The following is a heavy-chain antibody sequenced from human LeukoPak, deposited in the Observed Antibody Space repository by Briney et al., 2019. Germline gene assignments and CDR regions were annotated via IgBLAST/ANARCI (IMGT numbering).Heavy chain of an antibody. Sequence: ASVKVSCKASGYTFTGYYMHWVRQAPGQGLEWMGWINPNSGGTNYAQKFQGRVTMTRDTSISTVYMELSRLRSDDTAVYYCARDRGEGATTYYFDYWGQGTLVTVSS. CDR3: ARDRGEGATTYYFDY. J-gene: IGHJ4*02. CDR2: INPNSGGT. V-gene: IGHV1-2*02. D-gene: IGHD1-26*01. CDR1: GYTFTGYY.